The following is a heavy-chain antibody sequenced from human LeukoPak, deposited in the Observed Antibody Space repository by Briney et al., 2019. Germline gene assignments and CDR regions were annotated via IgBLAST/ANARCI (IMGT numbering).Heavy chain of an antibody. Sequence: ASVKISCKVSGYTFTDYYMQWVQHAPGKGLEWMALVAPEDGETIYAEKFHGRVTITEDTSTDTAYMRLSSLRSEDTAVYYCATVIKAFLTAMVNNDAFDIWGQGTMVTVSS. CDR1: GYTFTDYY. J-gene: IGHJ3*02. V-gene: IGHV1-69-2*01. D-gene: IGHD5-18*01. CDR3: ATVIKAFLTAMVNNDAFDI. CDR2: VAPEDGET.